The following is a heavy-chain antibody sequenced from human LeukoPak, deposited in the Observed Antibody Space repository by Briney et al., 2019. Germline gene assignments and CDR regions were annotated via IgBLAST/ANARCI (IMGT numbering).Heavy chain of an antibody. J-gene: IGHJ4*02. CDR2: IYTGGST. D-gene: IGHD3-10*01. CDR3: AKDRSTYYYGSGSYYSIY. Sequence: GGSLRLSCVASGFTVSSNYMSWVRQAPGKGLEWVSSIYTGGSTYYADSVKGRFTISRDNSKNTLYLQMNSLRAEDTAVYYCAKDRSTYYYGSGSYYSIYWGQGTLVTVSS. CDR1: GFTVSSNY. V-gene: IGHV3-53*01.